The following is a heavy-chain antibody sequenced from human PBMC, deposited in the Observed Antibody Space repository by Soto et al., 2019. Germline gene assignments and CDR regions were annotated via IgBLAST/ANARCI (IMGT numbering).Heavy chain of an antibody. D-gene: IGHD2-2*01. CDR3: ARGYCSSTSCRNYYGMDV. CDR2: IIPIFGTA. CDR1: GGTFSSYA. Sequence: VQLVQSGAEVKKPGSSVKVSCKASGGTFSSYAISWVRQAPGQGLEWMGGIIPIFGTANYAQKFQGRVTITADESTSTAYMELSSLRSEDTAVYYCARGYCSSTSCRNYYGMDVWGQGTTVTVSS. V-gene: IGHV1-69*01. J-gene: IGHJ6*02.